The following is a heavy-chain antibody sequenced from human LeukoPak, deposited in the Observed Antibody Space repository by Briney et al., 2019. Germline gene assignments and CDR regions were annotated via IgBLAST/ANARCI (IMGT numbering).Heavy chain of an antibody. V-gene: IGHV1-3*01. CDR2: INAGNGNT. D-gene: IGHD3-16*02. Sequence: GASVKVSCKASGYTFTSYAMHWVRQAPGQRLEWMGWINAGNGNTKYSQKFQGRVTITRDTSASTAYMELSSLRSEDTAVYYCARGPRGDYLWGSYRYPFENWGQGTLVTVSS. CDR3: ARGPRGDYLWGSYRYPFEN. J-gene: IGHJ4*02. CDR1: GYTFTSYA.